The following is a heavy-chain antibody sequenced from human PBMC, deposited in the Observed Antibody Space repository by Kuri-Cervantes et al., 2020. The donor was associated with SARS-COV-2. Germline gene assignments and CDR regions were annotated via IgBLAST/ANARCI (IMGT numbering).Heavy chain of an antibody. Sequence: GESLKISCAASGFTFSNYWMHWVRQAPGKELVWVSKINIDGNTANYADSVKGRFTISRDNANNTLYLQLNSLRAEDTAVYYCTRDITGDPGRGGYWGQGTLVTVSS. D-gene: IGHD7-27*01. CDR3: TRDITGDPGRGGY. CDR2: INIDGNTA. V-gene: IGHV3-74*01. J-gene: IGHJ4*02. CDR1: GFTFSNYW.